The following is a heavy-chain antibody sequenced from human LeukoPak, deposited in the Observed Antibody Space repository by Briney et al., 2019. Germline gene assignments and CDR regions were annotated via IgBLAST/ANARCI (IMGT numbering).Heavy chain of an antibody. J-gene: IGHJ4*02. V-gene: IGHV3-30-3*01. Sequence: GGSLRLSCAASGFTFSSYAMHWVRQAPGKGLEWVAVISYDGSNKYYADSVKGRFTISRDNSKNTLYLQMNSLRAGDTAVYYCAREQVWFGGNFDYWGQGTLVTVSS. CDR2: ISYDGSNK. CDR3: AREQVWFGGNFDY. CDR1: GFTFSSYA. D-gene: IGHD3-10*01.